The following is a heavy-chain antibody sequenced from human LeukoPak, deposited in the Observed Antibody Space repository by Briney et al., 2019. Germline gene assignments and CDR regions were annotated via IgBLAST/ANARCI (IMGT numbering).Heavy chain of an antibody. V-gene: IGHV3-23*01. CDR2: ISGSGGST. Sequence: GGSLRLSCAASGFTFSSYAMSWVRQAPGKGLEWVSAISGSGGSTYYADSVKGRFTISRDNSKNTLYLQMNSLRAEDTAVYYCAKHLDPAVLRYFDWLPQSAYWGQGTLVTVSS. D-gene: IGHD3-9*01. J-gene: IGHJ4*02. CDR1: GFTFSSYA. CDR3: AKHLDPAVLRYFDWLPQSAY.